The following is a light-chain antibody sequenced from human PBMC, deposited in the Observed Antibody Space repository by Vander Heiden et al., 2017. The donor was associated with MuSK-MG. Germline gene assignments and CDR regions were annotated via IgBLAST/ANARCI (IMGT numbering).Light chain of an antibody. CDR3: QQRSDWLN. CDR1: QSVSTY. V-gene: IGKV3-11*01. CDR2: DAS. J-gene: IGKJ4*01. Sequence: EIVSTQSPATLSLSPGERATLSCRASQSVSTYLAWYQQKPGQAPRLLIDDASNRATGIPARFSGSGSGTDFTLTISSLEPEDFAVYYCQQRSDWLNFGGGTRVEIK.